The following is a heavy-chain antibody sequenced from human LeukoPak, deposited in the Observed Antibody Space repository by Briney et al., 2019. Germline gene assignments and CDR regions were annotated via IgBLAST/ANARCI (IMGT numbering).Heavy chain of an antibody. Sequence: SETLSLTCTVSGGSISSYYWSWIRQPPGKGLEWIGYIYYSGSTNYNPSLKSRVTISVDTSKNQFSLKLSSVTAADTAVYYCARVSPLYGSGSYYKPPPHYMDVWGKGTTVTISS. J-gene: IGHJ6*03. CDR3: ARVSPLYGSGSYYKPPPHYMDV. V-gene: IGHV4-59*01. D-gene: IGHD3-10*01. CDR2: IYYSGST. CDR1: GGSISSYY.